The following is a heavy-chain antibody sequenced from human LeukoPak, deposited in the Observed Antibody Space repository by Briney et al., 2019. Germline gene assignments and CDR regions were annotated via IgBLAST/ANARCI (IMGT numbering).Heavy chain of an antibody. J-gene: IGHJ4*02. Sequence: GESLRISCKGSGYSFTSYWISWVRQMPGKDLEWMGRIDPSDSNTNYSPSFQGHVTISADKSISTAYLQWSSLKASDTAMYYCARPAGTSSRSFDYWGQGTLVTVSS. CDR3: ARPAGTSSRSFDY. V-gene: IGHV5-10-1*01. CDR1: GYSFTSYW. CDR2: IDPSDSNT. D-gene: IGHD6-6*01.